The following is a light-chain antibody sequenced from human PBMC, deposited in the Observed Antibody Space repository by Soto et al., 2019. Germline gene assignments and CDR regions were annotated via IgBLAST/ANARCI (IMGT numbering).Light chain of an antibody. V-gene: IGLV4-69*01. CDR2: LNSDGSH. J-gene: IGLJ2*01. CDR1: SGHSTYA. Sequence: QLVLTQSPSASASLGASVKLTCTLSSGHSTYAIAWHQQQPEKGPRYLMKLNSDGSHNKGDGIPDRFSVSSSGAERYLTISSLQSEDEADYYCQTWDTGIRVFGGGTKLTVL. CDR3: QTWDTGIRV.